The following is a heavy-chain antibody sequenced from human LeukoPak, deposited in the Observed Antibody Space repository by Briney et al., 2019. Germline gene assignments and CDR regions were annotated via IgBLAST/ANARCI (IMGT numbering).Heavy chain of an antibody. CDR3: AKRGGSGRNPYYMDV. Sequence: PGGSLRLSCAASGFTFSSYGMSWVRQAPGKGLEWVSAISGSGGSTYYADSVKGRFTISRDNSKNTLYLQMNSLRAEETAVYYCAKRGGSGRNPYYMDVWGKGTTVTISS. CDR1: GFTFSSYG. V-gene: IGHV3-23*01. CDR2: ISGSGGST. D-gene: IGHD3-10*01. J-gene: IGHJ6*03.